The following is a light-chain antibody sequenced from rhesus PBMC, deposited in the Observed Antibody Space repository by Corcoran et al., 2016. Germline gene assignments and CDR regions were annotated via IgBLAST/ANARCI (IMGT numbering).Light chain of an antibody. CDR3: QQYNSAPFT. Sequence: DIQMTQSPSSLSASVGDRVTITCRASQGISSWLAWYQQKPGKAPNLLLYKASSLQSGVPSRYSGSGSGTVFPLTLSSLQPEDFATYYCQQYNSAPFTFGPGTKLDIK. CDR2: KAS. CDR1: QGISSW. V-gene: IGKV1-21*01. J-gene: IGKJ3*01.